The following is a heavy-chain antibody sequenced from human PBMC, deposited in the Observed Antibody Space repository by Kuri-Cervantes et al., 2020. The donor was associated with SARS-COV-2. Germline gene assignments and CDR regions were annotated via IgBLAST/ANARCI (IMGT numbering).Heavy chain of an antibody. V-gene: IGHV1-46*01. D-gene: IGHD3-10*01. J-gene: IGHJ5*02. CDR2: INPSGGST. CDR3: ARAPGVTMVRGVIITAGWGRLDP. CDR1: GYTFTSYY. Sequence: ASVKVSCKASGYTFTSYYVHWVRQAPGQGLEWMGIINPSGGSTSYAQKFQGRVTMTRDTSTSTVYMELSSLRSEDTAVYYCARAPGVTMVRGVIITAGWGRLDPWGQGTLVTVSS.